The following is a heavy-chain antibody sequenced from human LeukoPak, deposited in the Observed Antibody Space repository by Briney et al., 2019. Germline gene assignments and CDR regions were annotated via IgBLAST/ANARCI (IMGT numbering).Heavy chain of an antibody. V-gene: IGHV3-53*01. CDR1: GFTVSSNY. CDR2: IYSGGST. D-gene: IGHD3-10*01. Sequence: PGGSLRLSCAASGFTVSSNYMSWVRQAPGKGLEWVSVIYSGGSTYYADSVRGRFTISRDSSKNTLYLQMNNLRAEDTAIYYCAKTIRDYGLTYFDYWGQGTLATVSS. CDR3: AKTIRDYGLTYFDY. J-gene: IGHJ4*02.